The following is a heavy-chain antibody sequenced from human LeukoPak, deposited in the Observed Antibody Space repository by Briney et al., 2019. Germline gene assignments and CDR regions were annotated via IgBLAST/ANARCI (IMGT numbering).Heavy chain of an antibody. D-gene: IGHD3-22*01. CDR1: GGSISSYY. Sequence: PSETLSLTCTVSGGSISSYYWNWIRRPPGKGLEWIGYIYYSGSTSYNPSLKSRVTISVDTSKNQFSLKLSSVTAADTAVYYCARGADSSGYYSIFYFDYWGQGTLVTVSS. CDR3: ARGADSSGYYSIFYFDY. V-gene: IGHV4-59*01. CDR2: IYYSGST. J-gene: IGHJ4*02.